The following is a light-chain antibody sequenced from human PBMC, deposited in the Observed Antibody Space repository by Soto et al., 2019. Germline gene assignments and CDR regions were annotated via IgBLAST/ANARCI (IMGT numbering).Light chain of an antibody. V-gene: IGKV3-11*01. J-gene: IGKJ4*01. CDR3: QQRGDWELT. CDR1: QSVSGY. Sequence: EIVLTQSPATLSLSPGERATLSCRASQSVSGYLAWYQQKPGQAPRLLIYDTSNRAAGIPARFSGGGSWTDFTLTISSLEAEDSAVYYCQQRGDWELTFCGGTKVEI. CDR2: DTS.